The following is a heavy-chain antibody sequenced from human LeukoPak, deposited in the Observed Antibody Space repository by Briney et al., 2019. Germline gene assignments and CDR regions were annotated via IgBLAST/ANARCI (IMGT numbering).Heavy chain of an antibody. J-gene: IGHJ4*02. Sequence: SETLSLTCTVSGGSISSSSYYWGWIRHPPGKGLEWIGSIYYSGSTYYNPSLKSRVTISVDTSKNQFSLKLSSVTAADTAVYYCAHIAANDYWGQGTLVTVSS. CDR1: GGSISSSSYY. CDR2: IYYSGST. CDR3: AHIAANDY. V-gene: IGHV4-39*01. D-gene: IGHD5-12*01.